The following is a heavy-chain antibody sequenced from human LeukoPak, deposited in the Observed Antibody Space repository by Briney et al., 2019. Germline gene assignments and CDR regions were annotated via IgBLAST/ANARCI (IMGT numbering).Heavy chain of an antibody. CDR3: TTDHTNWHDFYYFDY. Sequence: PGGSLRLSCAASGFTFSDYGMHWVRQAPGKGLQWVSFIRYDGTYKYYSDSVKGRFTISRDNSKNTLYLQMNSLRAEDTAVYYCTTDHTNWHDFYYFDYWGQGALVPVSS. J-gene: IGHJ4*02. V-gene: IGHV3-30*02. D-gene: IGHD1-20*01. CDR1: GFTFSDYG. CDR2: IRYDGTYK.